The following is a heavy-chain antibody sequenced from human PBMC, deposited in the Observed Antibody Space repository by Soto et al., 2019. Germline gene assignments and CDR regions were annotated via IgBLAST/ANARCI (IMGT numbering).Heavy chain of an antibody. Sequence: PGGSLRLSCAASGFTFSSYGMHWVRQAPGKGLEWVAVIWYDGSNKYYADSVKGRFAISRDNSKNTLYLQMNSLRAEDTAVYYCARDNTYYYGSGSYLGVSPYSGFDYWGQGTLVTVSS. CDR2: IWYDGSNK. V-gene: IGHV3-33*01. J-gene: IGHJ4*02. CDR3: ARDNTYYYGSGSYLGVSPYSGFDY. CDR1: GFTFSSYG. D-gene: IGHD3-10*01.